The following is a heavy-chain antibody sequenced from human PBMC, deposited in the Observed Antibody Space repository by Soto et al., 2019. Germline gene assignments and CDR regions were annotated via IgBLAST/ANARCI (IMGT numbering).Heavy chain of an antibody. CDR3: VKDRDSNSWPSRDV. CDR2: LSPKSGNI. V-gene: IGHV1-18*01. J-gene: IGHJ6*02. D-gene: IGHD3-22*01. Sequence: ASVKVSCKTSGYTFTRNGISWVRQAPGRGLEWMGWLSPKSGNIKYAQKLQGRVIMTTDTSTSTAYMELRSLRSDDTAVYYCVKDRDSNSWPSRDVWGPGTTVTVSS. CDR1: GYTFTRNG.